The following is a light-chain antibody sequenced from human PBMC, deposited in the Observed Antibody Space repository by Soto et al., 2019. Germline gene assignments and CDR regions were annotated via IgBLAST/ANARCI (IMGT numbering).Light chain of an antibody. J-gene: IGKJ3*01. Sequence: DIQMTQSPSTLSASVGDRVTITCRASQSITSLLALYQHNLGKAPKLLIYEASSLESGVPSRFSDSGSGTELTLTISSRQPGDFATYYFQQYNSYSCTFVPGAKLDIK. CDR2: EAS. CDR3: QQYNSYSCT. V-gene: IGKV1-5*01. CDR1: QSITSL.